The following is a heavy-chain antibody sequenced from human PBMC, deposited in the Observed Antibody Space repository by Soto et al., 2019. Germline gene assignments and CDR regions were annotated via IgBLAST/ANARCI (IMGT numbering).Heavy chain of an antibody. CDR1: GFTFSSYA. Sequence: PGGSLRLSCAASGFTFSSYAMSWVRQAPGKGLEWVAVISYDGSNKYYADSVKGRFTISRDNSKNTLYLQMNSLRAEDTAVYYCAKEQNYYGSGSYYGDYWGQGTLVTVSS. CDR2: ISYDGSNK. V-gene: IGHV3-30*18. J-gene: IGHJ4*02. D-gene: IGHD3-10*01. CDR3: AKEQNYYGSGSYYGDY.